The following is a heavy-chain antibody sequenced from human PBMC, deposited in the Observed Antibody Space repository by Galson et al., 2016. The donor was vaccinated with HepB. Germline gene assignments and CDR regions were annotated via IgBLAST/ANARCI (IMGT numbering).Heavy chain of an antibody. CDR2: ISSSGGSI. CDR1: GFPFRSYG. Sequence: SLRLSCAASGFPFRSYGMNWVRQAPGKGLEWVSYISSSGGSISYADSVQGRFTISRDNATNSLYLQMNSLRAEDTAVFYCARLPDYGDNNFGWGQGTLVTVSS. D-gene: IGHD4-17*01. J-gene: IGHJ4*02. CDR3: ARLPDYGDNNFG. V-gene: IGHV3-48*04.